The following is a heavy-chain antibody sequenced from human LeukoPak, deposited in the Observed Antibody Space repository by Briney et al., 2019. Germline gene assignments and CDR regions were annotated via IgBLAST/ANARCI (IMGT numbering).Heavy chain of an antibody. CDR3: ARVSADDYYYYYYYMDV. D-gene: IGHD1-1*01. Sequence: GASVKVSCKASGYTFTSYGIIWVRQAPGQGLEWMGWISAYNGNTNYAQKLQGRVTMTTDTSTSTAYMELRSLRSGDTAVYYCARVSADDYYYYYYYMDVWGKGTTVTVSS. J-gene: IGHJ6*03. CDR1: GYTFTSYG. CDR2: ISAYNGNT. V-gene: IGHV1-18*01.